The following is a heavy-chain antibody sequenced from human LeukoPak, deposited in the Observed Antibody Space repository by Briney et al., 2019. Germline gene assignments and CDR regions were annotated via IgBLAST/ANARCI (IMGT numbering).Heavy chain of an antibody. D-gene: IGHD6-25*01. CDR3: AREGGFYRPLDY. V-gene: IGHV4-61*08. CDR2: TYYSGRT. CDR1: GGSVSSSGYS. J-gene: IGHJ4*02. Sequence: SETLSLTCTVSGGSVSSSGYSWNWIRQPPGKTLEWIGYTYYSGRTNYNPSLKSRVTISLDTSKNQFSLRLTSVTAADTAVYYCAREGGFYRPLDYSGQGTLVTVSS.